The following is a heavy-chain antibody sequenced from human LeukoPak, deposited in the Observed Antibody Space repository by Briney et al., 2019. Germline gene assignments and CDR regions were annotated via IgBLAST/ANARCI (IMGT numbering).Heavy chain of an antibody. CDR1: GFTFSSYA. D-gene: IGHD2-2*01. CDR3: ATPLPYCSSTSCPLDY. Sequence: GGSLRLSCAASGFTFSSYAMSWVRQAPGKGLQWVSTISGSGGSTYYADSVKGRFTISRDNSKSTLYLQMDSLRAEDTAVYYCATPLPYCSSTSCPLDYWGQGTLVTVSS. J-gene: IGHJ4*02. CDR2: ISGSGGST. V-gene: IGHV3-23*01.